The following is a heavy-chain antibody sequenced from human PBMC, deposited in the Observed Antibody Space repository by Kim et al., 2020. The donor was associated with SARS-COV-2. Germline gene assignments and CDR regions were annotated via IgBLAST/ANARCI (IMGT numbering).Heavy chain of an antibody. CDR1: GGSISSYY. CDR2: IYYSGST. J-gene: IGHJ4*02. V-gene: IGHV4-59*08. CDR3: ARLPRGWLQPHETPNFDY. Sequence: SETLSLTCTVSGGSISSYYWSWIRPPPGKGLEWIGFIYYSGSTNYNPSLKSRVTISVDTSKNQFSLKLSSVTAADTAVYYCARLPRGWLQPHETPNFDYWGQGTLVTVSS. D-gene: IGHD5-12*01.